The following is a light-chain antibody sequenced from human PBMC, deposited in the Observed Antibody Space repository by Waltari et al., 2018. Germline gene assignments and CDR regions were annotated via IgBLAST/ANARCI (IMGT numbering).Light chain of an antibody. V-gene: IGKV2-28*01. J-gene: IGKJ4*01. CDR2: LGS. CDR1: QSLLHSNGYNY. Sequence: IVMTQSRLSLHVTPGEPASLSCRSSQSLLHSNGYNYLDWYLQKPGQSPQLLIYLGSNRASGVPDRFSGSGSGTDFTLKISRVEAEDVGVYYCMQALQTPLTFGGGTKVEIK. CDR3: MQALQTPLT.